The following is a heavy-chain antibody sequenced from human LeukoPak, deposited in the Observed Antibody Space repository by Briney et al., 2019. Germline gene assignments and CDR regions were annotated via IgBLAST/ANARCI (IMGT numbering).Heavy chain of an antibody. CDR1: GFNLRSHW. Sequence: GGSLRLSCVASGFNLRSHWMHWVRQAPGKGLMWVSRINSDGSSTDYADSVKGRFSISRDNAKNTLFLQMSSLRGEDTAVYYCVRNSEEYVRGSYRYADAFDIWGQGTMVTVTS. D-gene: IGHD3-16*02. CDR3: VRNSEEYVRGSYRYADAFDI. V-gene: IGHV3-74*01. CDR2: INSDGSST. J-gene: IGHJ3*02.